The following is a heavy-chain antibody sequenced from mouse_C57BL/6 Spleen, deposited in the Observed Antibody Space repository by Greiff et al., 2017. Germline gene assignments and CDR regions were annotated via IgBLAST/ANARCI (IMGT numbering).Heavy chain of an antibody. CDR2: IDPSDSET. Sequence: VQLQQPGAELVRPGSSVKLSCKASGYTFTSYWMHWVKQRPIQGLEWIGNIDPSDSETHYNQKFKDKATLTVDKSYRTVYMQLSSLTSEDSAVYFCARSHYYPYAMDYWGQGTSVTVSS. D-gene: IGHD2-1*01. CDR3: ARSHYYPYAMDY. CDR1: GYTFTSYW. J-gene: IGHJ4*01. V-gene: IGHV1-52*01.